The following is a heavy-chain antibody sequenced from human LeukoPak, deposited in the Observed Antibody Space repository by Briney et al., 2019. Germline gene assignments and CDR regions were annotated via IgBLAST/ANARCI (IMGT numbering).Heavy chain of an antibody. Sequence: SETLSLTCTVSGGSFSSYYWSWIRQPPGKGLEWIGYIYYSGSTNYNPSLKSRVTISVDTSKNQFSLKLSSVTATDTAVYYCARAGYSGSDFSVWGKGSTVTVSS. J-gene: IGHJ6*04. V-gene: IGHV4-59*01. D-gene: IGHD5-12*01. CDR3: ARAGYSGSDFSV. CDR2: IYYSGST. CDR1: GGSFSSYY.